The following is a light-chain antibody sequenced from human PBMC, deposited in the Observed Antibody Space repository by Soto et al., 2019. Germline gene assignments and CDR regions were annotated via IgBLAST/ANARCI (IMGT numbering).Light chain of an antibody. Sequence: QSVLTQPPSASGSPGQSVTISCTGTSSDVGGYNYVSWYQQHPGKAPRLIIYEVSKRPSGVPDRFSGSKSGNTASLTVSGLQADDEADYYCNSYSGSNNLGVFGTGTKLTVL. J-gene: IGLJ1*01. V-gene: IGLV2-8*01. CDR2: EVS. CDR3: NSYSGSNNLGV. CDR1: SSDVGGYNY.